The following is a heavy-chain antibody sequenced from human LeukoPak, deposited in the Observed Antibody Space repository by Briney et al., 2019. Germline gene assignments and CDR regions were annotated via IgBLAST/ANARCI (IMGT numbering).Heavy chain of an antibody. CDR3: ARGRLGSRINMVRGFDP. D-gene: IGHD3-10*01. CDR1: GGSFSGYY. V-gene: IGHV4-34*01. Sequence: SEALSLTCAVYGGSFSGYYWSWIRQPPGKGLEWIGEINHSGSTNYNPSLKSRVTISVDTSKNQFSLKLSSVTAADTAVYYCARGRLGSRINMVRGFDPWGQGTLVTVSS. CDR2: INHSGST. J-gene: IGHJ5*02.